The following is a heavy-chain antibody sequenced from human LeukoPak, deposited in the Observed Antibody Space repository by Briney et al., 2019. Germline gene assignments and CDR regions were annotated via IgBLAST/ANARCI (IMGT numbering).Heavy chain of an antibody. CDR2: INHSGIT. CDR1: GGSFSGYY. J-gene: IGHJ4*02. D-gene: IGHD3-22*01. Sequence: PSETLSLTCAVFGGSFSGYYLSWIRQPPGKGLEWIGEINHSGITNYNPSLKSRVTISVDTSKNQFSLKLSSVTAADTAVYYCARGAYCYDSSGYSPRLVYWGQGTLVTVSS. CDR3: ARGAYCYDSSGYSPRLVY. V-gene: IGHV4-34*01.